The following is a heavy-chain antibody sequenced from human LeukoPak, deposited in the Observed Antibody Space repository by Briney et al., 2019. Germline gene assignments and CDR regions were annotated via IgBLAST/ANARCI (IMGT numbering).Heavy chain of an antibody. CDR2: INPNSGGT. CDR3: ARVRIAAAGMPGNWFDP. Sequence: GASVKVSCKASGYTFTGYYMHWVRQAPGQGLEWMGWINPNSGGTNYAQKFQGRVTMTRDTSISTAYMELSRLRSDDTAVYYCARVRIAAAGMPGNWFDPWGQGTLVTVSS. J-gene: IGHJ5*02. CDR1: GYTFTGYY. V-gene: IGHV1-2*02. D-gene: IGHD6-13*01.